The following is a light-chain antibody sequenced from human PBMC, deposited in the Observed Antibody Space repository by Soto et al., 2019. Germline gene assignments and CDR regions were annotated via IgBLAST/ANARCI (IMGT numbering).Light chain of an antibody. CDR2: EVS. CDR3: SSYTGSSTLAV. V-gene: IGLV2-14*01. Sequence: QSVLTQPASLSGSPGQSITISCTGTSSDVGGYNYVSWYQQHPGKAPKLMIYEVSNRPSGVSNRFSGSKSGNTASRTISGLQVEDEADYYCSSYTGSSTLAVFGVGTQLPVL. J-gene: IGLJ2*01. CDR1: SSDVGGYNY.